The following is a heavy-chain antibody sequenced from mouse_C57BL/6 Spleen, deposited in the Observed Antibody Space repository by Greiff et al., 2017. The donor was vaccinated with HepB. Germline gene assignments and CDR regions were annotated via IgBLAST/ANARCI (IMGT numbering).Heavy chain of an antibody. CDR3: ARAPYYYGSSYRYFDV. Sequence: VQLQQPGAELVRPGSSVKLSCKASGYTFTSYWMDWVKQRPGQGLEWIGNIYPSDSETHYNQKFKDKATLTVDKSSSTAYMQLSSLTSEDSAVYYCARAPYYYGSSYRYFDVWGTGTTVTVSS. CDR1: GYTFTSYW. D-gene: IGHD1-1*01. J-gene: IGHJ1*03. V-gene: IGHV1-61*01. CDR2: IYPSDSET.